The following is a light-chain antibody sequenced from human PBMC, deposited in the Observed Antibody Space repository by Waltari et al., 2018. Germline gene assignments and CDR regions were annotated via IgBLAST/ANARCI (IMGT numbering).Light chain of an antibody. CDR3: GSWDSSLSVVV. J-gene: IGLJ2*01. CDR1: SFNIGNNY. Sequence: QSVLTQPPSVSAAPGQKVTISCSGSSFNIGNNYVSWYQQFPGTAPKLLIFDNNNRPSGIPDRVSGSKSGTSVTLGITGLQTGDEADDYCGSWDSSLSVVVFGGGTKLTVL. CDR2: DNN. V-gene: IGLV1-51*01.